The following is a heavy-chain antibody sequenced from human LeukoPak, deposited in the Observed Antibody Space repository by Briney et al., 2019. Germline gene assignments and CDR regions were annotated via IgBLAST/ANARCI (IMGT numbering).Heavy chain of an antibody. J-gene: IGHJ5*02. CDR2: IYYSGST. D-gene: IGHD3-3*01. CDR3: ARLLRFSNWFDP. V-gene: IGHV4-39*01. CDR1: GASISSSSYY. Sequence: SETLSLTCTVSGASISSSSYYWGWIRQPPGKGLEWIGSIYYSGSTYYNPSLKSRLTISVDTSKNQFSLKLSSVTAADTAVYYCARLLRFSNWFDPWGQGTLVTVSS.